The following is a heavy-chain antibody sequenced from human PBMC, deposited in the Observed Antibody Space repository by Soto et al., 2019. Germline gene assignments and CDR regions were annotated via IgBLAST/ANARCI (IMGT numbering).Heavy chain of an antibody. CDR3: ARLYYYGSGYNYYYYMDV. J-gene: IGHJ6*03. V-gene: IGHV4-61*01. Sequence: SETLSLTCTVSGGSVSSGSYYWSWIRQPPGKGLEWIGYIYYSGSTNYNPSLKSRVTISVDTSKNQFSLKLSSVTAADTAVYYCARLYYYGSGYNYYYYMDVWGKGTTVTVSS. D-gene: IGHD3-10*01. CDR2: IYYSGST. CDR1: GGSVSSGSYY.